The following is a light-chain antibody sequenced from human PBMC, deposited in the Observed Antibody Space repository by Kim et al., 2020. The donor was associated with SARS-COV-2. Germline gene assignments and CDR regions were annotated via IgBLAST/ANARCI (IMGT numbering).Light chain of an antibody. V-gene: IGKV3-20*01. CDR1: KSVSRSY. J-gene: IGKJ1*01. CDR3: QQYGSSPRT. CDR2: GAT. Sequence: SSGERGPISCSASKSVSRSYLAWYQQKPGQAPRLLIYGATSRATGIPDRFSGSGSGTDFTLTISRLEPEDFAMYYCQQYGSSPRTFGQGTKVDIK.